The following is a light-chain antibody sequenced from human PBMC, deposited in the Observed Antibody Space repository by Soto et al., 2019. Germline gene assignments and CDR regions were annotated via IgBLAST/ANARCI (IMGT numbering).Light chain of an antibody. CDR2: HAS. Sequence: EIVLTQSPATLSLSPGERTTLSCRASQSVSSYFAWYQQSPGQAPRLLIYHASNRATGIPARFSGNGSGTDFTLTISSLEPEDFAVYYCQQHSTWPWTFGQGTKVEIK. J-gene: IGKJ1*01. CDR3: QQHSTWPWT. V-gene: IGKV3-11*01. CDR1: QSVSSY.